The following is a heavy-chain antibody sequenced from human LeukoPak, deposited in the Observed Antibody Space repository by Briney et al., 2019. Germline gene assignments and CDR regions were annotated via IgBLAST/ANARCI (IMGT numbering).Heavy chain of an antibody. CDR2: INTNTGNP. J-gene: IGHJ3*02. Sequence: ASVKVSCKASGYTFTSYAMNWVRQAPGQGLEWMGWINTNTGNPTYAQGFTGRFVFSLDTSVSTAYLQISSLKAEDTAVYYCARGSAPWWEPAGTGAFDIWGQGTMVTVSS. CDR1: GYTFTSYA. V-gene: IGHV7-4-1*02. CDR3: ARGSAPWWEPAGTGAFDI. D-gene: IGHD1-26*01.